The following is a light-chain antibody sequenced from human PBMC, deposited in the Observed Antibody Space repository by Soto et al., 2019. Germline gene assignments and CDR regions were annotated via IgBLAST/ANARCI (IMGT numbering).Light chain of an antibody. V-gene: IGLV1-40*01. CDR2: GNT. J-gene: IGLJ2*01. Sequence: QPVLTQPPSVSGAPGQRVTISCTGSSSNIGAGYDVHWYQQLPGRAPKLLIYGNTNRPSGVPDRFSGSKSGTSASLAITGLQAEDEADYYSLSFDSSLSVVFGGGTKLTVL. CDR1: SSNIGAGYD. CDR3: LSFDSSLSVV.